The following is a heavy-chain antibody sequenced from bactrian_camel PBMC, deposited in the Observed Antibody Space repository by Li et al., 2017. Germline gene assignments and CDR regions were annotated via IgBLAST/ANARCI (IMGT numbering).Heavy chain of an antibody. CDR3: ATRGTYSDYNDSY. D-gene: IGHD4*01. CDR2: IDPSLVYTT. CDR1: EYNFRHGS. J-gene: IGHJ4*01. Sequence: QLVESGGGSVQAGGSLSLSCAATEYNFRHGSCIGWFRQTTGKEREGVAVIDPSLVYTTSYHDSVKGRFTVSRDNAKNTVYLQMNSLESEDTALYYCATRGTYSDYNDSYWGQGTQVTVS. V-gene: IGHV3S63*01.